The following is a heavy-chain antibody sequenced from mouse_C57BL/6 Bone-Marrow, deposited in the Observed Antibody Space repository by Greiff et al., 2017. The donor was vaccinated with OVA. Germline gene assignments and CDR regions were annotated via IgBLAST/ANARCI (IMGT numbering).Heavy chain of an antibody. Sequence: QVQLQQSGAELVRPGTSVKVSCKASGYAFTNYLIEWVKQRPGQGLEWIGVINPGSGGTKYNEKFKGKATLTADKSSSTAYMQLSSLTSEDSAVYFCARSRDYGSPWFAYWGQGTLVTVSA. D-gene: IGHD1-1*01. CDR3: ARSRDYGSPWFAY. CDR2: INPGSGGT. V-gene: IGHV1-54*01. CDR1: GYAFTNYL. J-gene: IGHJ3*01.